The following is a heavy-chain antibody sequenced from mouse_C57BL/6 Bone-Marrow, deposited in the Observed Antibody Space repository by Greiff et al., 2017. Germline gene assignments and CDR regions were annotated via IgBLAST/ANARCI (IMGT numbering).Heavy chain of an antibody. V-gene: IGHV3-6*01. CDR1: GYSITSGYY. CDR2: ISYDGSN. J-gene: IGHJ2*01. Sequence: VQLKESGPGLVKPSQSLSLTCSVTGYSITSGYYWNWIRQFPGNKLEWMGYISYDGSNNYNPSLKNRISITRDTSKNQFFLKLNSVTTEDTATYYCARAPSSYYCDYWGQGTTLTVSS. CDR3: ARAPSSYYCDY.